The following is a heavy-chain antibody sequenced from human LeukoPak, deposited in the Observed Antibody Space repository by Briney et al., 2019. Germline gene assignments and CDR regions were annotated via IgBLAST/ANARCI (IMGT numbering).Heavy chain of an antibody. V-gene: IGHV3-NL1*01. D-gene: IGHD2-2*01. CDR1: GFTFSSYG. CDR2: IYSGGDT. Sequence: PGGSLRLSCAASGFTFSSYGMHWVRQAPGKGLEWVSLIYSGGDTYYADSVKGRFTISRDNSKNTLYLQMDSLRAEDTAVYYCATRYCSSTSCYRGAFDIWGQGTMVTVSS. J-gene: IGHJ3*02. CDR3: ATRYCSSTSCYRGAFDI.